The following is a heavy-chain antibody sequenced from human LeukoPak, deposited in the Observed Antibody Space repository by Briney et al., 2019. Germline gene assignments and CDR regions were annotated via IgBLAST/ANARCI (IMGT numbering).Heavy chain of an antibody. V-gene: IGHV4-34*01. CDR2: INHSGGT. J-gene: IGHJ5*02. Sequence: PSETLSLTCAVYVGSFSGYYWSWIRQPPGKGLEWIGEINHSGGTNYNSSLKSRVTISVDTSKNQFSLKLSSVTAADTAVYYCAIETKTFYSGSGSSPETNWYDPWGQGTLVTVSS. CDR3: AIETKTFYSGSGSSPETNWYDP. CDR1: VGSFSGYY. D-gene: IGHD3-10*01.